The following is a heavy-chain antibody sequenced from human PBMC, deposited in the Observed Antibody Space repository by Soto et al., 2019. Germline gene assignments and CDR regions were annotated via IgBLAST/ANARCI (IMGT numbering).Heavy chain of an antibody. CDR1: GFTFSSYA. V-gene: IGHV3-23*01. Sequence: GGSLRLSCAASGFTFSSYAMSWVRQAPGKGLEWVSAISGSGGSTYYADSVKGRFTIYRDNSKNTLYRKMNSLRAEDTAVYYCASYGAPYYFDNWGQGTLVTVSS. CDR3: ASYGAPYYFDN. J-gene: IGHJ4*02. CDR2: ISGSGGST. D-gene: IGHD4-17*01.